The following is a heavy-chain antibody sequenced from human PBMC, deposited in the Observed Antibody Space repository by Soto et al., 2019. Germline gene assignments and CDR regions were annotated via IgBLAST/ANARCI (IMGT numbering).Heavy chain of an antibody. V-gene: IGHV1-69*02. Sequence: QVQLVQSGAEVKKPGSSVKVSCKASGGTFSSYTISWVRQAPGQGLEWMGRIIPILGIANYAQKFQGRVTITADKSTSTAYMELSSLRSEDTAVYYCASGNIVVDGLQSSAIDYWGQGTLVTVSS. CDR3: ASGNIVVDGLQSSAIDY. D-gene: IGHD2-21*01. J-gene: IGHJ4*02. CDR1: GGTFSSYT. CDR2: IIPILGIA.